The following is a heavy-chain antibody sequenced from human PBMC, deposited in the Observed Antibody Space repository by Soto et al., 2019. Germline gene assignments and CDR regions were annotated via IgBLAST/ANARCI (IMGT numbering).Heavy chain of an antibody. V-gene: IGHV3-21*01. D-gene: IGHD5-18*01. CDR1: GFTFSSYS. CDR3: ARSLGYSYGFYYGMDV. CDR2: ISSSSSYI. Sequence: PGGSLRLSCAASGFTFSSYSMNWVRQAPGKGLEWVSSISSSSSYIYYADSVKGRFTISRDNAKNSLYLQMNSLRAEDTAVYYCARSLGYSYGFYYGMDVWGQGTTVTVYS. J-gene: IGHJ6*02.